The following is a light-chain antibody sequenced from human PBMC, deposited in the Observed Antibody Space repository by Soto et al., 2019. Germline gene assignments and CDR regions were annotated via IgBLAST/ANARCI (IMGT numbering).Light chain of an antibody. CDR3: AAWDDSLSGPRV. Sequence: QSVLTQPPSASGTPGQRVTISCSGSSSNIGSNYVYWYQQFPGTAPQLLIYRNNQRPSGVPDRFSGSKSGTSASLAISGLRSEDEADYYCAAWDDSLSGPRVFGGGTKLTVL. J-gene: IGLJ3*02. CDR2: RNN. CDR1: SSNIGSNY. V-gene: IGLV1-47*01.